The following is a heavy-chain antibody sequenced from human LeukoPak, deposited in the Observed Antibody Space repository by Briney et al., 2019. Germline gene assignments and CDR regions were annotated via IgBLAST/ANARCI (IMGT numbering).Heavy chain of an antibody. CDR1: GGSVSTYY. D-gene: IGHD2-2*01. CDR3: ARQVPPYCRSSSCHVTIDHYYMDV. Sequence: SETLSLTCTVSGGSVSTYYWSWIRQPPGKGLEWIGYIYTSGSTNYNPSLKSRVTISVDTSKNQFSLKLSSVTAADTAVYYCARQVPPYCRSSSCHVTIDHYYMDVWGQGATVTVSS. J-gene: IGHJ6*03. CDR2: IYTSGST. V-gene: IGHV4-4*09.